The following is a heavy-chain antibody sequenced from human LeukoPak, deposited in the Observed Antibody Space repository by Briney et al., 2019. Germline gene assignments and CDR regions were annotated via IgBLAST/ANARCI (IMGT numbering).Heavy chain of an antibody. CDR1: GLPFSRYW. V-gene: IGHV3-7*01. D-gene: IGHD6-6*01. CDR2: IKQDGSET. CDR3: ARDPGPSTAAWGAFDI. Sequence: GSLRLSCAASGLPFSRYWMTWVRPAPGKGLEWVANIKQDGSETYYVDSVKGRFTISRDNAKSSLYLQVNSLRAEDTAVYFCARDPGPSTAAWGAFDIWGQGTVVTVSS. J-gene: IGHJ3*02.